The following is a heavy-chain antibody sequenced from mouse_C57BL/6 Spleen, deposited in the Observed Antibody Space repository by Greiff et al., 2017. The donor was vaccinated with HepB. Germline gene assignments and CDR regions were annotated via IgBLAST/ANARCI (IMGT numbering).Heavy chain of an antibody. CDR2: IWRGGST. Sequence: QVQLQQSGPGLVQPSQSLSITCTVSGFSLTSYGVHWVRQSPGKGLEWLGVIWRGGSTDYNAAFMSRLSITKDNSKSQVFFKMNSLQADDTAIYYCAKNQVGGSSYDAMDYWGQGTSVTVSS. CDR3: AKNQVGGSSYDAMDY. CDR1: GFSLTSYG. J-gene: IGHJ4*01. V-gene: IGHV2-5*01. D-gene: IGHD1-1*01.